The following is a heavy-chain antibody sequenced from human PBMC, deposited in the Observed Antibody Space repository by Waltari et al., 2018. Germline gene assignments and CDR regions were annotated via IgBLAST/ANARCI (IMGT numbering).Heavy chain of an antibody. CDR1: GGTFSSYA. J-gene: IGHJ5*01. Sequence: QVQLVQSGAEVKKPGSSVKVSCKASGGTFSSYAISWVRQAPGQGLEWMGGIIPIFGTAKYAHKIKGRATSTADESTSTAYMDLSSLRSEHTAVYYCERGLHSLERRMDEGGFDSWGQGTLVTVSS. CDR2: IIPIFGTA. V-gene: IGHV1-69*01. D-gene: IGHD2-2*03. CDR3: ERGLHSLERRMDEGGFDS.